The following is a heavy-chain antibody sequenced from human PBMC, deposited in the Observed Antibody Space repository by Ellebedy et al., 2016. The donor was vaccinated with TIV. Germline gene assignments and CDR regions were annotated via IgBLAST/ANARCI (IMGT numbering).Heavy chain of an antibody. CDR3: ARRWAGSSGSHDPFDI. V-gene: IGHV1-8*01. CDR1: GYTFTTYD. Sequence: ASVKVSCKASGYTFTTYDINWVRQATGLGLEWMGWINPNSGNTGYAQKFQNRVTMTRNTSITTAYMELNSLRSEDTAVFFCARRWAGSSGSHDPFDIWGQGTMVTVSS. CDR2: INPNSGNT. D-gene: IGHD3-22*01. J-gene: IGHJ3*02.